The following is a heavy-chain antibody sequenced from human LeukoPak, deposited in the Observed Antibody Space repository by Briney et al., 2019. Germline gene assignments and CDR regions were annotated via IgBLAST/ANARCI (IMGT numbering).Heavy chain of an antibody. CDR3: ARQVAAYYYYMDV. CDR1: GYSFTSYW. CDR2: IHPGDSDT. J-gene: IGHJ6*03. V-gene: IGHV5-51*01. Sequence: GESLKISCKGSGYSFTSYWIGWVRQMPGKGLEWMEIIHPGDSDTRYSPSFQGQVTISADKSISTAYLQWSSLKASDTAMYYCARQVAAYYYYMDVWGKGTTVTVSS. D-gene: IGHD6-13*01.